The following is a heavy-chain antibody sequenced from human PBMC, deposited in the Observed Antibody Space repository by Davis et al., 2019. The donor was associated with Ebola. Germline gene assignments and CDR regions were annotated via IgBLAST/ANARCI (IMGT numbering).Heavy chain of an antibody. CDR3: AGHDPARTIFVVVYDYYYYYGMDV. D-gene: IGHD3-3*01. V-gene: IGHV4-59*08. CDR2: TSYSGST. Sequence: SETLSLTCTVSGGSISTYYLRCIRQPPGKGLEWIGNTSYSGSTNYKPSPKSRVTISVDTPKNQLSLKLSSETAADMAVYYCAGHDPARTIFVVVYDYYYYYGMDVWGQGTTVTVSS. CDR1: GGSISTYY. J-gene: IGHJ6*02.